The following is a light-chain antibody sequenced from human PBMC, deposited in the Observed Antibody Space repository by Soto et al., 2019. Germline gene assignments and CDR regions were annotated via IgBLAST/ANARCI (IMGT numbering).Light chain of an antibody. CDR3: QQYGSSPPWT. V-gene: IGKV3-20*01. J-gene: IGKJ1*01. CDR2: GAS. Sequence: EIVMTQSPVTLSVSPGERATLSCRASQSVSSSYLAWYQQKPGQAPRLLIYGASSRATGIPDRFSGSGSGTDFTLNISRLEPEDFAVYYCQQYGSSPPWTFGQGTKV. CDR1: QSVSSSY.